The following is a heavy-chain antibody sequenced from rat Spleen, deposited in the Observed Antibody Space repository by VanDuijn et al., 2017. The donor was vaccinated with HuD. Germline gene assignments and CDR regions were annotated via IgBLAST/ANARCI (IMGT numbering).Heavy chain of an antibody. V-gene: IGHV2-32*01. CDR2: IWSGGNT. D-gene: IGHD1-12*01. J-gene: IGHJ2*01. CDR3: ARANRDSYAHFDH. Sequence: QVQLKESGPGLMQPSQTLSLTCIVSGFSLTSYHVHWVRQSPGKGLEWMAVIWSGGNTDYNSLLKSRLSITRDISESQVFLKMNSLQTEDTATYYCARANRDSYAHFDHWGQGVMVTVSS. CDR1: GFSLTSYH.